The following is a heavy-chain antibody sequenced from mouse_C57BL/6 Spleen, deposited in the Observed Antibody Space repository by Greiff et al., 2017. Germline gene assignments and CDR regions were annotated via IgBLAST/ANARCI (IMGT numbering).Heavy chain of an antibody. CDR3: ASPYGSSYDGYFDV. CDR1: GYTFTSYW. J-gene: IGHJ1*03. D-gene: IGHD1-1*01. Sequence: QVQLQQPGAELVKPGASVKMSCKASGYTFTSYWITWVKQRHGQGIEWIGDIYPGSGSTNYNEKFKSKATLTVDTSSSTAYMQLRSLTSEDSAVYYWASPYGSSYDGYFDVWGTGTTVTVSS. V-gene: IGHV1-55*01. CDR2: IYPGSGST.